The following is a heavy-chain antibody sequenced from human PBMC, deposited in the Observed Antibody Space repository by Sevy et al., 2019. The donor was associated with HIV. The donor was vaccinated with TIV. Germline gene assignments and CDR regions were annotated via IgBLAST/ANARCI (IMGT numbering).Heavy chain of an antibody. Sequence: VGSLRLSCAASGFSFSGYNMNWVRQAPGKGLEWVSYLSSSTSTIHYADSVKGRFTISRDNAKNSLFLQMNSLRDEDTAVYYCARDSSWNYDSYFYGMYVWGQGTTVTVSS. CDR2: LSSSTSTI. CDR3: ARDSSWNYDSYFYGMYV. V-gene: IGHV3-48*02. J-gene: IGHJ6*02. D-gene: IGHD1-7*01. CDR1: GFSFSGYN.